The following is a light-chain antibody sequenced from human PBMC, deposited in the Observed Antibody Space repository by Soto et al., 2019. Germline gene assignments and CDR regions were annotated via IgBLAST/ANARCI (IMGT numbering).Light chain of an antibody. V-gene: IGLV2-11*01. Sequence: QSVVTQPRSVSGSPGQSVTISCTGTSSDVGGYNYVSWYQHHPDKAPKLMIFDVNKRPSGVPDRFSGSKSGNTASLTISGLQADDEAGYYCSSYTSSSTLGVFGGGTKLTVL. CDR2: DVN. CDR1: SSDVGGYNY. CDR3: SSYTSSSTLGV. J-gene: IGLJ2*01.